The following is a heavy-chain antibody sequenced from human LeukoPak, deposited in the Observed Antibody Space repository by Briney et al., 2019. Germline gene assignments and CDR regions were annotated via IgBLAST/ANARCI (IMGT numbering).Heavy chain of an antibody. D-gene: IGHD5-18*01. Sequence: GGSLRLSCEASGFTFSDPYMSWIRQAPGKGLECLSYISGSGTDINYADSVRGRFTISRDNAKNLLYLQMNDLRVEDTAVYYWARTARHLDYWGQGTLVTVSS. J-gene: IGHJ4*02. CDR2: ISGSGTDI. CDR3: ARTARHLDY. CDR1: GFTFSDPY. V-gene: IGHV3-11*04.